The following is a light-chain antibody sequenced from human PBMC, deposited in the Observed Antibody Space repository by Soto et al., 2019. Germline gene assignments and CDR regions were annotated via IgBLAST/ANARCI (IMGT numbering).Light chain of an antibody. CDR3: HQYSNWRRWT. V-gene: IGKV3-15*01. CDR2: GAS. Sequence: EIVSKQFPPTLSVSTGERATXSCRASQSVYSNLAWYQQKPGQAPRLLIYGASTSATGIPTRFSCRGSGTEFNLTITSIQAEDFAVYYCHQYSNWRRWTFGQGTKVDI. J-gene: IGKJ1*01. CDR1: QSVYSN.